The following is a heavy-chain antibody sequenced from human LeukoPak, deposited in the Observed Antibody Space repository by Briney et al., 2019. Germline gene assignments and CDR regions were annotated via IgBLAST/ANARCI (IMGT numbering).Heavy chain of an antibody. J-gene: IGHJ6*04. V-gene: IGHV4-61*02. CDR3: AREHSNYFVAGVSDV. D-gene: IGHD4-11*01. Sequence: ASETLSLTCTVSGGSISSGSYYWSWIRQPAGKGLEWIGRIYTSGSTNYNPSLKSRVTISVDTSKNQFSLKLSSVTAADTAVYYCAREHSNYFVAGVSDVWGKGTTVTVSS. CDR1: GGSISSGSYY. CDR2: IYTSGST.